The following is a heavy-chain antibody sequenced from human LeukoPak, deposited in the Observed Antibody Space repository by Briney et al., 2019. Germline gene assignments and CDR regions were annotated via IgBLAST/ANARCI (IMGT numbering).Heavy chain of an antibody. D-gene: IGHD3-10*01. Sequence: PGGSLRLSCAAAGFPFSSYSMNWVRQAPGKGLEWVSSISSSSSYIYYADSVKGRFTISRDNAKNSLYLQMNSLRAEDTAVYYCARVADMVRGVIHYYFDYWGQGTLVTVSS. V-gene: IGHV3-21*01. J-gene: IGHJ4*02. CDR3: ARVADMVRGVIHYYFDY. CDR2: ISSSSSYI. CDR1: GFPFSSYS.